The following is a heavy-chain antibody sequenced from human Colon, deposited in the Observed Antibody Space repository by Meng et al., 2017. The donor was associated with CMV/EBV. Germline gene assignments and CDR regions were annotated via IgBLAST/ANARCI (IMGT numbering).Heavy chain of an antibody. Sequence: GESLKISCAASGFTFSASWMTWVRQNPGQGLEWVANIKPDGTENNYVDSVKGRFTIFRDNAKNSLYLQMSSLRAEDTAVYYCVKACHMGGTLSAFDVWGQGTMVTVSS. V-gene: IGHV3-7*01. CDR3: VKACHMGGTLSAFDV. CDR1: GFTFSASW. J-gene: IGHJ3*01. CDR2: IKPDGTEN. D-gene: IGHD3-16*01.